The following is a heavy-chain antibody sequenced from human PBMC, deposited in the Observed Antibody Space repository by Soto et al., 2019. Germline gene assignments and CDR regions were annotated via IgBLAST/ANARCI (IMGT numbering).Heavy chain of an antibody. V-gene: IGHV1-69*01. Sequence: QVQLVQSGAEVKKPGSSVKVSCKASGGTFSSYAISWVRQAPGQGLEWMGGIIPIFGTANYAQKFQGRVTNTADESTSTAYMELSSLRSEDTAVYYCAIGRAGMSTILDAFDIWGQGTMVTVSS. CDR1: GGTFSSYA. CDR2: IIPIFGTA. D-gene: IGHD3-10*01. J-gene: IGHJ3*02. CDR3: AIGRAGMSTILDAFDI.